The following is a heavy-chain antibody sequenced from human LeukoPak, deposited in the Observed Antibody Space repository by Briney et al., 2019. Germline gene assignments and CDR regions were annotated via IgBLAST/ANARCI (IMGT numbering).Heavy chain of an antibody. CDR2: ISSSSSYI. V-gene: IGHV3-21*01. D-gene: IGHD6-19*01. J-gene: IGHJ4*02. CDR1: GFTFSSYS. CDR3: ARDRAEEYSSGWTDFDY. Sequence: GGSLRLSCAASGFTFSSYSMNWVRQATGRGLEWVSSISSSSSYIYYADSVKGRFTISRDNAKNSLYLKMNSLRAEDTAVYYCARDRAEEYSSGWTDFDYWGQGTLVTVSS.